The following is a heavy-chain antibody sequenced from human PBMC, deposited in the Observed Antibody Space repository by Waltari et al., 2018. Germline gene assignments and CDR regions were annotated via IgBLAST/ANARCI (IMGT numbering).Heavy chain of an antibody. V-gene: IGHV3-43D*03. J-gene: IGHJ3*02. CDR3: AKGITIFGTFDAFDI. CDR1: GFTFDDYA. CDR2: ISWDGGST. D-gene: IGHD3-3*01. Sequence: EVQLVESGGVVVQPGGSLRLSCAASGFTFDDYAIHWVRQAPGKGLEWVSLISWDGGSTYYADSVKGRFTISRDNSKNSLYLQMNSLRAEDTALYYCAKGITIFGTFDAFDIWGQGTMVTVSS.